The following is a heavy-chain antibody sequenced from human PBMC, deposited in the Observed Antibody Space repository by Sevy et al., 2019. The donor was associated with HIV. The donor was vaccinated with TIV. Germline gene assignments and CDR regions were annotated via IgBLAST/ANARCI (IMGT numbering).Heavy chain of an antibody. CDR1: GFTFSSYS. CDR3: ARDSQGWELRSAFDI. Sequence: GGSLGLSCAASGFTFSSYSMNWVRQAPGKGLEWVSSISSSSSYIYYADSVKGRFTISRDNAKNSLYLQMNSLRAEDTAVYYCARDSQGWELRSAFDIWGQGTMVTVSS. D-gene: IGHD1-26*01. V-gene: IGHV3-21*01. J-gene: IGHJ3*02. CDR2: ISSSSSYI.